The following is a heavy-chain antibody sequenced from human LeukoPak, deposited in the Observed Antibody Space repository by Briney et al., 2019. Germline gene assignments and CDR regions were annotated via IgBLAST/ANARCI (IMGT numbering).Heavy chain of an antibody. CDR3: TTEPAVAANFDY. D-gene: IGHD6-19*01. V-gene: IGHV3-74*01. CDR1: GFTFSSYW. Sequence: PGGSLRLSCAASGFTFSSYWMSWVRQAPGKGLEWVSRINSDGSSTSYADSVKGRFTISRDNAKNTLYLQMNSLKTEDTAVYYCTTEPAVAANFDYWGQGTLVTVSS. J-gene: IGHJ4*02. CDR2: INSDGSST.